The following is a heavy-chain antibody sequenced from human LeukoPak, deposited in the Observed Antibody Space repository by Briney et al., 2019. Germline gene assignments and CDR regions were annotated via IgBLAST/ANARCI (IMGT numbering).Heavy chain of an antibody. D-gene: IGHD5-18*01. CDR3: AREIRSYGHFDY. CDR2: IYSGGST. V-gene: IGHV3-66*01. J-gene: IGHJ4*02. CDR1: GFTVSSNY. Sequence: GGSLRLSCAASGFTVSSNYMSWVRQAPGKGLEWVSVIYSGGSTYYADSVKGRFTISRDNSKNTLYLQMNSLRAEDTAVYYCAREIRSYGHFDYWGQGTLVTVSS.